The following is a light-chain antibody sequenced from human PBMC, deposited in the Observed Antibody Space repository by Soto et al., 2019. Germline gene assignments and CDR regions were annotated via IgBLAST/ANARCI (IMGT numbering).Light chain of an antibody. CDR3: CSYAGSSTYV. V-gene: IGLV2-23*01. Sequence: QSLQTEPASVSGSPGQSITISCTGTSSDVGNYNLVSWYQQHPGKAPKLMIYEGSKRPSGVSNRFSGSKSGNTASLTISILQAEDEADYYCCSYAGSSTYVFGTGTKVTVL. J-gene: IGLJ1*01. CDR1: SSDVGNYNL. CDR2: EGS.